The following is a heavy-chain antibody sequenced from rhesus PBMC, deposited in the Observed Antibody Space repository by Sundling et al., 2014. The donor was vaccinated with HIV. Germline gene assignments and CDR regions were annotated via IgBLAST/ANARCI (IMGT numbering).Heavy chain of an antibody. D-gene: IGHD3-9*01. V-gene: IGHV1-200*01. CDR1: GYTLTSYN. CDR2: ITPRNGNT. CDR3: ARGKSFYEDFYGYYYGYFDL. J-gene: IGHJ2*01. Sequence: QVQLVQSGAEVKKPGASVKLSCKASGYTLTSYNIDWVRQAPGQGLEWMGWITPRNGNTGYAQKFQGRVTMTRDTSTSTAYMELSSLRSEDTAVYYCARGKSFYEDFYGYYYGYFDLWGPGTPITISS.